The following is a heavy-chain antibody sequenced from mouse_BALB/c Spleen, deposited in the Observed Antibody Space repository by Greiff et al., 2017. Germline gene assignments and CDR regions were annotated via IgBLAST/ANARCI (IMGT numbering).Heavy chain of an antibody. D-gene: IGHD1-1*01. V-gene: IGHV5-9-4*01. J-gene: IGHJ1*01. CDR3: ARGGSSYGYFDV. CDR2: ISSGGSYT. CDR1: GFTFSSYA. Sequence: EVMLVESGGGLVKPGGSLKLSCAASGFTFSSYAMSWVRQSPEKRLEWVAEISSGGSYTYYPATVTGRFTISRDNAKNTLYLEMSSLRSEDTAMYYCARGGSSYGYFDVWGAGTTVTVSS.